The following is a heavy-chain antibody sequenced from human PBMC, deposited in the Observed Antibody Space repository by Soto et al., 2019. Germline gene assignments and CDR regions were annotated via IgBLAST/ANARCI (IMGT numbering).Heavy chain of an antibody. CDR1: GVSVSSDIYY. V-gene: IGHV4-31*03. CDR3: XRYPVVVGPAANYGLDV. Sequence: TLSLTCSVSGVSVSSDIYYWSWIRHHPGKGLEWIGYIYYSGNTYYNPSLGGRVTISLDTSKNNFSLRLRSVTPADTAVYYCXRYPVVVGPAANYGLDVWGQGTTVTVSS. D-gene: IGHD2-2*01. CDR2: IYYSGNT. J-gene: IGHJ6*02.